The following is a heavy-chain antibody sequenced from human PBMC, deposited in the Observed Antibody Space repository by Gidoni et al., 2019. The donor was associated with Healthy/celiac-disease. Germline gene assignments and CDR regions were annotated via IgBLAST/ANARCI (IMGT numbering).Heavy chain of an antibody. V-gene: IGHV4-4*02. Sequence: QVQLQESGPGLVKPSGTLSLTCAASGGSISSSNWWSWVRQPPGKGLEWIGEIYHSGSTNYNPSLKSRVTISVDKSKNQFSLKLSSVTAADTAVYYCARGSDYGVFSRGAPSFDYWGQGTLVTVSS. J-gene: IGHJ4*02. CDR2: IYHSGST. CDR1: GGSISSSNW. CDR3: ARGSDYGVFSRGAPSFDY. D-gene: IGHD4-17*01.